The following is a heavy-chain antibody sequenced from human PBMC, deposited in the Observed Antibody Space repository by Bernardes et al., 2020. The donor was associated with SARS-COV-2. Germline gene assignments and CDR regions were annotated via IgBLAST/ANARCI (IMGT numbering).Heavy chain of an antibody. J-gene: IGHJ5*02. D-gene: IGHD5-12*01. CDR2: IYHSGST. CDR3: AGSSYSAYVNNWFDP. CDR1: GGSISNDEYT. Sequence: SETLSLTCAVSGGSISNDEYTWNWIRQPPGKGLEWIGYIYHSGSTYYNPSLKSRVTISVDRSKNQFSLNLTSVTAADTAVYFCAGSSYSAYVNNWFDPWGQGTLVTVSS. V-gene: IGHV4-30-2*01.